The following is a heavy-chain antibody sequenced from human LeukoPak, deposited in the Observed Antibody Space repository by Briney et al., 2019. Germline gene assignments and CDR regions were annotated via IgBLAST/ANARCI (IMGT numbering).Heavy chain of an antibody. Sequence: ASVKVSCKASGYTFTSYYMHWVRQAPGQGLEWMGIINPSDGSTSYAQKFQGRVTMTRDTSTSTVYMELSSLRSEDTAVYYCARGLYDFWSGYYTNYGMDVWGQGTTVTVSS. J-gene: IGHJ6*02. V-gene: IGHV1-46*01. CDR2: INPSDGST. CDR3: ARGLYDFWSGYYTNYGMDV. D-gene: IGHD3-3*01. CDR1: GYTFTSYY.